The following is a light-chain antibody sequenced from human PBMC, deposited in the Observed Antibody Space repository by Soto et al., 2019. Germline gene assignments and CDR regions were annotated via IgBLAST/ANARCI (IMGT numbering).Light chain of an antibody. CDR3: QQYGRSPWT. CDR2: GAH. J-gene: IGKJ1*01. Sequence: EIVLTQSPGTLSLSPGERATLSCRASQSVSSSYLAWYQQKPGQAPRVLIYGAHSRAPGIPDRISGSGAGTDFTLTISRLEPEDFAVYYCQQYGRSPWTFGQGTKVEVK. CDR1: QSVSSSY. V-gene: IGKV3-20*01.